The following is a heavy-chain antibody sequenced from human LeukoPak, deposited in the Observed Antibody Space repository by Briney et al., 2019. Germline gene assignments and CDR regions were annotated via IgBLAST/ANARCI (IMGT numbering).Heavy chain of an antibody. CDR1: GGTFSSYA. CDR3: ATRGKQQLPTAEYFQH. D-gene: IGHD6-13*01. V-gene: IGHV1-69*06. CDR2: IIPIFGTA. Sequence: SVKVSCKASGGTFSSYAISWVRQAPGQGLEWMGGIIPIFGTANYAQKFQGRVTMTEDTSTDTAYMELSSLRSEDTAVYYCATRGKQQLPTAEYFQHWGQGTLVTVSS. J-gene: IGHJ1*01.